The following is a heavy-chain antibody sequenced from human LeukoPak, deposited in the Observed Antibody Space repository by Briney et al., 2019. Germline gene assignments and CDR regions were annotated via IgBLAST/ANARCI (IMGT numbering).Heavy chain of an antibody. V-gene: IGHV4-39*01. J-gene: IGHJ4*02. D-gene: IGHD2-15*01. CDR3: ARQHRYCRGGSCYSGEFDY. CDR1: GGSISSSSYY. Sequence: SETLSLTCTVSGGSISSSSYYWGWIRQPPGEGLEWIGSIYYSGSTYYNPSLKSRVTISVDTSKNQFSLKLSSVTAADTAVYYCARQHRYCRGGSCYSGEFDYWGQGTLVTVSS. CDR2: IYYSGST.